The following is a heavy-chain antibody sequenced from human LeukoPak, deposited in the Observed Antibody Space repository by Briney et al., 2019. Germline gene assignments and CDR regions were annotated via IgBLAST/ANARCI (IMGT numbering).Heavy chain of an antibody. Sequence: SETLSLTCAVYGGSFSGYYWSWIRQPPGKGLEWIGEINHSGSTNYNPSLKSRVTISVDTSKNQFSLKLSSVTAADTAVYYCARYRTAAAGTAYYYYGTDVWGQGTTVTVSS. V-gene: IGHV4-34*01. CDR3: ARYRTAAAGTAYYYYGTDV. D-gene: IGHD6-13*01. CDR2: INHSGST. J-gene: IGHJ6*02. CDR1: GGSFSGYY.